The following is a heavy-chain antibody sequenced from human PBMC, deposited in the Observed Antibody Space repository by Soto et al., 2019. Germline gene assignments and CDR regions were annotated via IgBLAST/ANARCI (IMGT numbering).Heavy chain of an antibody. J-gene: IGHJ4*02. CDR1: GESGSSNTAS. CDR3: AKGDNLGPKTGYAFDH. CDR2: TYFRSKWYN. D-gene: IGHD5-12*01. Sequence: SQTLSLTCAISGESGSSNTASWNWIRQSPSRGLEWLGRTYFRSKWYNDYAVSVKSRIIINPDTSNNQFSLQLNSVTPEDTAVYFCAKGDNLGPKTGYAFDHWGQGIMVTVSS. V-gene: IGHV6-1*01.